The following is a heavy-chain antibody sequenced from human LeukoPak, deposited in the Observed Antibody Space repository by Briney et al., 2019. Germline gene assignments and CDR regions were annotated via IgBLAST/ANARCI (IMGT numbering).Heavy chain of an antibody. CDR1: GVSISSSDYY. CDR2: IYHSGST. V-gene: IGHV4-39*07. Sequence: SETLSLTCTVSGVSISSSDYYWGWIRQPPGKGLEWIGSIYHSGSTYYNPSLKSRVTISVDTSKNQFSLKLSSVTAADTAVYYCARVEEAYCSSTSCYYWFDPWGQGTLVTVSS. J-gene: IGHJ5*02. D-gene: IGHD2-2*01. CDR3: ARVEEAYCSSTSCYYWFDP.